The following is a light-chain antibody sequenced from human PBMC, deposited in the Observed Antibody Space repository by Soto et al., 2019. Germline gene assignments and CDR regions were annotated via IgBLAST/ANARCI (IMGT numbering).Light chain of an antibody. CDR2: DAS. J-gene: IGKJ2*01. CDR3: QQYGSSPRT. CDR1: QSVSSTY. V-gene: IGKV3D-20*01. Sequence: EFWLTQSQAPLFLSPGERATPSSGPGQSVSSTYLPWYQQKPGLAPRLLIYDASSRATGIPDRFSGSGSGTDFTLTISRLEPEDFAVYYCQQYGSSPRTFGQGTKLEIK.